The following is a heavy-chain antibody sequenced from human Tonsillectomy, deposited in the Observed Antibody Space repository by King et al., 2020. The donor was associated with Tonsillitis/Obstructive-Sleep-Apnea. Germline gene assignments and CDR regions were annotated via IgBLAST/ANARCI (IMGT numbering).Heavy chain of an antibody. CDR1: GYTFTTDG. CDR3: ARDLRGVGRSLDY. J-gene: IGHJ4*02. CDR2: NNTNTGNP. V-gene: IGHV7-4-1*01. D-gene: IGHD1-26*01. Sequence: VQLVESGSELKKPGASVKVSCKASGYTFTTDGVNWMRQATGQGLEWMGWNNTNTGNPTYGQGFTGRFVFSLDTSVSTAYLQIGSLKAEDTAMYYCARDLRGVGRSLDYWGQGTLVTVAS.